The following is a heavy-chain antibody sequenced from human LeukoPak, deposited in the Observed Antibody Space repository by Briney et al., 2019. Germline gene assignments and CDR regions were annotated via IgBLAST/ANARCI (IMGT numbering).Heavy chain of an antibody. D-gene: IGHD1-26*01. CDR3: ARVGGTYYNGHLDY. V-gene: IGHV1-46*01. CDR2: INPSGGST. CDR1: GYTFTNYY. J-gene: IGHJ4*02. Sequence: ASVKVSCKASGYTFTNYYIHWGRQAPGQELEWMGIINPSGGSTTYAQKFQGRVTMTRDTSTSTVYMELSSLRSEDTAVYYCARVGGTYYNGHLDYWGQGTLVTVSS.